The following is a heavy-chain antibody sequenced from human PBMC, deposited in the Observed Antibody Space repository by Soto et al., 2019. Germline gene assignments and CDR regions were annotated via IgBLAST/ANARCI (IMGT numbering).Heavy chain of an antibody. CDR3: ARDLDMVCRPTGDWFDP. J-gene: IGHJ5*02. CDR1: GYTFTNYG. CDR2: VSAYNGNT. Sequence: QVQLVQSGAEVKKPGASVKVSCKASGYTFTNYGISWVRQAPGQGLEWVGWVSAYNGNTNYAQKCRGGVTMTRDASTTTAYMDLRSLRSDDRAVYYCARDLDMVCRPTGDWFDPWGQGTMVTVSS. V-gene: IGHV1-18*01. D-gene: IGHD1-20*01.